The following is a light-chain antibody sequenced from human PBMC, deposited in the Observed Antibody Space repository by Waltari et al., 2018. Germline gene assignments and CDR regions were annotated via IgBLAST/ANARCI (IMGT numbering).Light chain of an antibody. Sequence: QSVLTQPPSVSAAPGQKVTISCSGSSSNVGNNYVSWYQQIPGAAPKLLIYDNNQRPSGIPDRFSACKSCTSATLGIAGLQSGGEADYYCIAWDSSLSAGVFGGGTKLTVL. J-gene: IGLJ3*02. CDR3: IAWDSSLSAGV. V-gene: IGLV1-51*01. CDR1: SSNVGNNY. CDR2: DNN.